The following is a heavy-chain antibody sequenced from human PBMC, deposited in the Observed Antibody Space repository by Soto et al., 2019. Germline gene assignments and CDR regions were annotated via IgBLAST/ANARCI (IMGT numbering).Heavy chain of an antibody. V-gene: IGHV4-59*01. CDR1: GGSFSGYY. D-gene: IGHD6-6*01. J-gene: IGHJ5*02. CDR3: ARGALSIAARRHPVWYDP. Sequence: PSETLSLTCAVYGGSFSGYYWSWIRQPPGKGLEWIGYIYYSGSTNYNPSLKSRVTISVDTSKNQFSLKLSSVTAADTAVYYCARGALSIAARRHPVWYDPWGQGTLVTVSS. CDR2: IYYSGST.